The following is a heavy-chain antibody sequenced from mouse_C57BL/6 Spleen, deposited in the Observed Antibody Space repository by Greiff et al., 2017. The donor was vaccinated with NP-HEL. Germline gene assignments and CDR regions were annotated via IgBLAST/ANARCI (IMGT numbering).Heavy chain of an antibody. CDR1: GYTFTSYW. CDR3: ATIDGYYGYFDY. CDR2: IYPGSGST. J-gene: IGHJ2*01. D-gene: IGHD2-3*01. V-gene: IGHV1-55*01. Sequence: QVQLQQSGAELVKPGASVKMSCKASGYTFTSYWITWVKQRPGQGLEWIGDIYPGSGSTNYNEKFKSKATLTVDTSSSTAYMQLSSLTSEDSAVYYCATIDGYYGYFDYWGQGTTLTVSS.